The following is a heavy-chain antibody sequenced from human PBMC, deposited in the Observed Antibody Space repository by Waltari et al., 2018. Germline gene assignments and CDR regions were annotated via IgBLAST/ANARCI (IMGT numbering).Heavy chain of an antibody. D-gene: IGHD3-22*01. CDR2: IANRANSYIT. V-gene: IGHV3-72*01. CDR3: VRGGYYYDSNGGYFQF. Sequence: VQLVESGGGLVHPGGSLRVSCVVSGFIFADQYMDWVRQAPGKAPEWVGRIANRANSYITEYPASMKGRFTISREDSKNLLFLQMTDLKSEDTAIYYCVRGGYYYDSNGGYFQFWGRGTLVTVSS. J-gene: IGHJ1*01. CDR1: GFIFADQY.